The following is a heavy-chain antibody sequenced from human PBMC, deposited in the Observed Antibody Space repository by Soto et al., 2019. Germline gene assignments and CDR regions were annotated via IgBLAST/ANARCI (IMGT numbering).Heavy chain of an antibody. Sequence: EVQLVESGGGLVQPGGSLRLSCAASGFTFSDYSMNWVRQAPGKGLEWVSYISSSSSAIYYADSVKGRFTISRDNAKNSLYLQMNGLRAEDTAVYYCASPYRGSGYYWGQGTLVTVSS. V-gene: IGHV3-48*01. CDR2: ISSSSSAI. CDR3: ASPYRGSGYY. CDR1: GFTFSDYS. J-gene: IGHJ1*01. D-gene: IGHD3-22*01.